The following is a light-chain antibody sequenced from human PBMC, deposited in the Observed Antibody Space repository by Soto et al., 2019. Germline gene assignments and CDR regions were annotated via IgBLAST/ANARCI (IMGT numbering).Light chain of an antibody. V-gene: IGKV2-28*01. CDR3: MQALQTPWT. J-gene: IGKJ1*01. CDR2: LAS. CDR1: HSLLHSNGYNY. Sequence: EIVMTQSTLSLSVTPGEPASISCRASHSLLHSNGYNYLDWYVQKPGQSPQLLINLASNRASGVPDNFSGSGTGTDFTLNIRRVEAEDVGIYYCMQALQTPWTFGQGTKVDVK.